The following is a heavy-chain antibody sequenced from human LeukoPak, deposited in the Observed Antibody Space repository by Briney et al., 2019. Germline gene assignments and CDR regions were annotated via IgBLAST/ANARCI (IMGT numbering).Heavy chain of an antibody. J-gene: IGHJ3*02. CDR3: ARETVTGKGVDI. CDR2: INWNGDNI. V-gene: IGHV3-20*04. CDR1: GFSFEDFG. Sequence: GGSLRLSCVASGFSFEDFGMSWVRQVPGKGLEWVSGINWNGDNIGYADSVKGRFTISRDNAQKSLFLLMNSLRAEDTAVYYCARETVTGKGVDIWGQGTMVTVSS. D-gene: IGHD3-9*01.